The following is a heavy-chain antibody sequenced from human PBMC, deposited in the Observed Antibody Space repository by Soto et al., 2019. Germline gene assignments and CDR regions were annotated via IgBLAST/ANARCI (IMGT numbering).Heavy chain of an antibody. V-gene: IGHV4-39*01. CDR2: IFYSGST. J-gene: IGHJ4*02. CDR1: GDSINTSGFY. Sequence: QLQLQESGPGLVKPSETLSLTCTVSGDSINTSGFYWGWIRQPPGKGLERIGSIFYSGSTYYNSSLQSRVSMSVDTSKIQFSLKLSSVTAADTAVYYCASQRHWLGGLDYWGQGTLVPVSS. CDR3: ASQRHWLGGLDY. D-gene: IGHD6-19*01.